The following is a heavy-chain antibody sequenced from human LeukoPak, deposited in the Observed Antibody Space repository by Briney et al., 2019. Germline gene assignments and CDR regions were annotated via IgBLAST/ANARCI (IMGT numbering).Heavy chain of an antibody. J-gene: IGHJ3*02. CDR1: GYTFTSYG. V-gene: IGHV1-18*01. CDR2: ISAYDGNT. D-gene: IGHD3-22*01. Sequence: ASVKVSCKASGYTFTSYGISWVRQAPGQGLEWMGWISAYDGNTNYAQKLQGRVTMTTDTSTSTAYMELRSLRSDDTAVYYCARAPFEYYDSSGYYAFDIWGQGTMVTVSS. CDR3: ARAPFEYYDSSGYYAFDI.